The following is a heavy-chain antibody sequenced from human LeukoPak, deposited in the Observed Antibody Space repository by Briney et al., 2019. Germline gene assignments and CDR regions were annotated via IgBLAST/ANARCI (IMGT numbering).Heavy chain of an antibody. J-gene: IGHJ6*02. Sequence: PSQTLSLTCTVSGGSISSGGYYWSWIRQHPGKGLEWIGYIYYSGSTYYNPSLKSRVTISVDTSKNQFSLKLSSVTAADTAVYYCARAPLYSGGSGWSIYYFYAMDVWGQGTTVTVSS. CDR2: IYYSGST. CDR1: GGSISSGGYY. CDR3: ARAPLYSGGSGWSIYYFYAMDV. D-gene: IGHD6-19*01. V-gene: IGHV4-31*03.